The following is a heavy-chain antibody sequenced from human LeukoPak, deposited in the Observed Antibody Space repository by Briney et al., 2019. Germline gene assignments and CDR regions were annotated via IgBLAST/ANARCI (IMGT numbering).Heavy chain of an antibody. CDR3: ARDPIVGAVY. CDR2: IYYSGST. Sequence: SQTLSLTCTVSGGSISSSSYYWGWIRQPPGKGLEWIGSIYYSGSTYYNPSLKSRVTISVDTSKNQFSLKLSSVTAADTAVYYCARDPIVGAVYWGQGTLVTVSS. CDR1: GGSISSSSYY. D-gene: IGHD1-26*01. V-gene: IGHV4-39*07. J-gene: IGHJ4*02.